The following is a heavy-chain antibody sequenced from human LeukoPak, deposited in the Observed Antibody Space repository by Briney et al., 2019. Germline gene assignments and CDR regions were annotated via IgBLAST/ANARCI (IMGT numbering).Heavy chain of an antibody. CDR3: ARGRSMVATL. Sequence: PGGSLRLSCAASGFTFSSYSMNWVRQAPGKGLEWISYISSSSGTMYYADSVKGRFTISRDNAKNSVQLQMNSLRAEDTAVYYCARGRSMVATLWGQGTLVTVSS. CDR2: ISSSSGTM. CDR1: GFTFSSYS. J-gene: IGHJ4*02. D-gene: IGHD5-12*01. V-gene: IGHV3-48*01.